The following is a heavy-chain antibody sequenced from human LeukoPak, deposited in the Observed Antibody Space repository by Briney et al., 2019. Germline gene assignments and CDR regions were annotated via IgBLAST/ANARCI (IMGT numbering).Heavy chain of an antibody. CDR3: ARASPWYSSSWYFDY. D-gene: IGHD6-13*01. CDR1: GGSISSYY. J-gene: IGHJ4*02. CDR2: IYTSGST. Sequence: SETLSLTCTVSGGSISSYYWSWIRQPAGKGLVWIGRIYTSGSTNYNPSLKSRVTMSVDTSKNQFSLKLSSVTAADTAVYYCARASPWYSSSWYFDYWGQGTLVTVSS. V-gene: IGHV4-4*07.